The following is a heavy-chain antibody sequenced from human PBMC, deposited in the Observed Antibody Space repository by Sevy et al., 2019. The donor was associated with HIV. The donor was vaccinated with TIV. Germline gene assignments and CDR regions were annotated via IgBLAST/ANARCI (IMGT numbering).Heavy chain of an antibody. J-gene: IGHJ4*02. V-gene: IGHV3-23*01. CDR3: ARKYDSSGYFDY. CDR1: GFTFSNYA. Sequence: GGSLRLSCAASGFTFSNYAMNWVRQAPGKGLEWVSGISGSGGSGTKTNYADSVKGRFTISRDDSKNSLFLRLNSLRAEDTAIYYCARKYDSSGYFDYWGQGTLVTVSS. D-gene: IGHD3-22*01. CDR2: ISGSGGSGTKT.